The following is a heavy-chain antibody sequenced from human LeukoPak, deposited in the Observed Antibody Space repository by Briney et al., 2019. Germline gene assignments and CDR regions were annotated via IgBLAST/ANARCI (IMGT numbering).Heavy chain of an antibody. Sequence: GSLRLSCAASGFTFSSYAVSWVRQAPGKGLEWVSAISGSGGSTYYADSVKGRFTISRDNSKNTLYLQMNSLRAEDTAVYYCAKPRGQTATYYYDSSGAKADYWGQGTLVTVSS. J-gene: IGHJ4*02. CDR1: GFTFSSYA. CDR3: AKPRGQTATYYYDSSGAKADY. D-gene: IGHD3-22*01. CDR2: ISGSGGST. V-gene: IGHV3-23*01.